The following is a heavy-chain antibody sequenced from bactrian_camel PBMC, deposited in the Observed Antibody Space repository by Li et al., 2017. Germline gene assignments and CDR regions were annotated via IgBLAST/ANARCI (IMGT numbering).Heavy chain of an antibody. CDR2: IDTDFDTT. CDR3: AATPQLAYRLNPNHYNY. CDR1: GYSYSSYC. J-gene: IGHJ4*01. V-gene: IGHV3S1*01. Sequence: VQLVESGGGLVQPGGSLKLSCTASGYSYSSYCMAWFRQVPGNEREGVASIDTDFDTTVYGDFVKARFTISQDNAKTTVYLQMSRLQPEDSAMYYCAATPQLAYRLNPNHYNYWGQGTQVTVS. D-gene: IGHD1*01.